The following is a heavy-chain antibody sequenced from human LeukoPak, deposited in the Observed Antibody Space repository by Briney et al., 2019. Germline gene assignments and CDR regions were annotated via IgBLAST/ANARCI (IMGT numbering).Heavy chain of an antibody. CDR2: ITYNSGTI. CDR3: ARDSGYSYADDY. CDR1: GFTFRSYA. V-gene: IGHV3-48*02. D-gene: IGHD5-18*01. Sequence: PGGSLRLSCAASGFTFRSYAMQWVRQAPGKGLEWVSYITYNSGTIFYADSVKGRFTISRDNAKDSLYLQMSSLRDEDTAVYHCARDSGYSYADDYWGQGTLVTVSS. J-gene: IGHJ4*02.